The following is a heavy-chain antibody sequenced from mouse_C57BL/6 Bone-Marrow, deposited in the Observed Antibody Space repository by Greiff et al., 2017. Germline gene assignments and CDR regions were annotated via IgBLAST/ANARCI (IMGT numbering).Heavy chain of an antibody. CDR2: IHPNSGST. J-gene: IGHJ4*01. V-gene: IGHV1-64*01. CDR3: ARSIRYSMDY. CDR1: GYTFTSYW. D-gene: IGHD1-1*01. Sequence: QVQLQQPGAELVKPGASVKLSCKASGYTFTSYWMHWVKQRPGQGLEWIGMIHPNSGSTNYNEKFKSKATLNVDKTSSTAYMQLSSLTSADSAVYYCARSIRYSMDYWGQGTSVTVSS.